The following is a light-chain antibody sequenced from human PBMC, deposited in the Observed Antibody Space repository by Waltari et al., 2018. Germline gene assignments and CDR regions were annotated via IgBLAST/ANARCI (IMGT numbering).Light chain of an antibody. J-gene: IGLJ3*02. CDR3: GSWDSSLGIGV. V-gene: IGLV1-51*01. CDR2: EDN. Sequence: QSVLTQAPSVSAAPGQTVTISCSGTTPTLGNNYVSWYQQLPGAAPKIVIYEDNRRPSGIPDRFSGSKSGASATLGITGLQTGDEADYYCGSWDSSLGIGVLGGGTRLTVL. CDR1: TPTLGNNY.